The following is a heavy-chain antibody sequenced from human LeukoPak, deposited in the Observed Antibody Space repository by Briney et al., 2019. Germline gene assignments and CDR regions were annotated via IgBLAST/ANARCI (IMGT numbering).Heavy chain of an antibody. CDR3: AKEYPGCSGGSCYPSYYFDY. V-gene: IGHV3-23*01. CDR1: GFTFSSSG. J-gene: IGHJ4*02. D-gene: IGHD2-15*01. Sequence: SGGPLRLSCAASGFTFSSSGMHWVRQAPGKGLEWVSAISGSGGSTYYADSVKGRFTISRDNSENTLYLQMNSLRAEDTAVYYCAKEYPGCSGGSCYPSYYFDYWGQGTLVTVSS. CDR2: ISGSGGST.